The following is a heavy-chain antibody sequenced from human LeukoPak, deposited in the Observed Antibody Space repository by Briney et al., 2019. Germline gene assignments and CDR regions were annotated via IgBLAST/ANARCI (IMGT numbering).Heavy chain of an antibody. CDR2: ISYDGSKK. V-gene: IGHV3-30*18. CDR3: AKDRFEGSAWYGPFDY. D-gene: IGHD6-19*01. CDR1: GFTFSTYG. Sequence: QPGGSLRLSCAASGFTFSTYGMHWVRQAPGKGLEWVAVISYDGSKKFYADSVKGRFTISRDNSKNTLYLQMNSLRAEDTAVYYCAKDRFEGSAWYGPFDYWGQGTLVTVSS. J-gene: IGHJ4*02.